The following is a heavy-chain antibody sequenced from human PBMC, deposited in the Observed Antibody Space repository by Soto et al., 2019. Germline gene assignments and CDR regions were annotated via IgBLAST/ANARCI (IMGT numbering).Heavy chain of an antibody. CDR3: AKGSIAARPYYYYGMDV. D-gene: IGHD6-6*01. V-gene: IGHV3-23*01. Sequence: GGSLRLSCAASGFTFSSYAMSWVRQAPGKGLEWVSAISGSGGSTYYADSVKGRFTISRDNSKNTLDLQMNSLRAEDTAVYYCAKGSIAARPYYYYGMDVWGQGTTVTVSS. CDR1: GFTFSSYA. CDR2: ISGSGGST. J-gene: IGHJ6*02.